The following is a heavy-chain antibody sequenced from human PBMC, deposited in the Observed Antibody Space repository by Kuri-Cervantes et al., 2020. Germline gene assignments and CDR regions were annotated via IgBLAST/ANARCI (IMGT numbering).Heavy chain of an antibody. CDR3: ARDAVLLWFGELSGYYYGMDV. V-gene: IGHV3-43D*03. D-gene: IGHD3-10*01. Sequence: GESLKISCAASGFTFDDYAMHWVRQAPGKGLEWVSLISWDGGSTYYADSVKGRFTISRDNSKNSLYLQMNSLRAEDTAVYYCARDAVLLWFGELSGYYYGMDVWGQGTTVTVSS. J-gene: IGHJ6*02. CDR1: GFTFDDYA. CDR2: ISWDGGST.